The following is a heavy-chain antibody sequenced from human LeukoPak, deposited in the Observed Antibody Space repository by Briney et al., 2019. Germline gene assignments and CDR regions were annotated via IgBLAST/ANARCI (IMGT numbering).Heavy chain of an antibody. CDR1: GFTVSTNC. D-gene: IGHD5-18*01. Sequence: GGSLRLSCAASGFTVSTNCMTWVRQAPGKGLEWVSTIYSGGTTYYADSVMGRFTISRHNSRNTLYLQMNSLRAEDTAVYYCARVDTVMAYYFDLWGQGTLFTVSS. CDR2: IYSGGTT. J-gene: IGHJ4*02. CDR3: ARVDTVMAYYFDL. V-gene: IGHV3-53*04.